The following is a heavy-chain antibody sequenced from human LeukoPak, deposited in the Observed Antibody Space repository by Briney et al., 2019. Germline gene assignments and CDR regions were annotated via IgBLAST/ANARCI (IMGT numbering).Heavy chain of an antibody. V-gene: IGHV1-18*01. Sequence: GASVKVSCKASGYTFTSYGISWVRQAPGQGLEWMGWISAYNGNTNYAQKFQGRVTITADESTSTAYMELSSLRSEDTAVYYCARGSSSGWLPFDYWGQGTLVTVSS. CDR1: GYTFTSYG. D-gene: IGHD6-19*01. CDR2: ISAYNGNT. J-gene: IGHJ4*02. CDR3: ARGSSSGWLPFDY.